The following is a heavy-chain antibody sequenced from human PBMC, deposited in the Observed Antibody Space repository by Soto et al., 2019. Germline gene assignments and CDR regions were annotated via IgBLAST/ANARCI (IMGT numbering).Heavy chain of an antibody. V-gene: IGHV4-39*07. CDR3: ARETGDYYRYYYYYGMDV. CDR1: GGSISSSSYY. CDR2: IYYSGSP. D-gene: IGHD2-21*02. Sequence: SETLSLTCTVFGGSISSSSYYWGWIRQPPGKGLEWIGSIYYSGSPYYNPSLKSRVTISVDRSKNQFSLKLSSVTAADTAVYYCARETGDYYRYYYYYGMDVWGQGTTVTVSS. J-gene: IGHJ6*02.